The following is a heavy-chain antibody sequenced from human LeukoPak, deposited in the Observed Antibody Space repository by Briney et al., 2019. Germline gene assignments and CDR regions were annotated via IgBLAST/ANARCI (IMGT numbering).Heavy chain of an antibody. V-gene: IGHV4-59*01. Sequence: PSETLSLTCTVSGGFISSYYWSWIRQPPGKGLEWIGYIYYSESTNYNPSLKSRVTISVDTSKNQFSLKLSSVTAADTAVYYCASSFHSGYDLDYWGQGTLVTVSS. D-gene: IGHD5-12*01. CDR1: GGFISSYY. J-gene: IGHJ4*02. CDR2: IYYSEST. CDR3: ASSFHSGYDLDY.